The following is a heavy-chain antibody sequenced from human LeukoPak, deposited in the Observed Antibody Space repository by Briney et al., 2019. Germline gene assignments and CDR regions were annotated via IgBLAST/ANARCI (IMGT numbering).Heavy chain of an antibody. D-gene: IGHD6-6*01. CDR3: AREGKPEYSSSSYAFDI. CDR2: IYYSGST. J-gene: IGHJ3*02. Sequence: SETLSLTCTVSGGSISSYYWSWIRQPPGKGLEWIGYIYYSGSTNYNPSLKSRVTISLDTSRNQFSLKLNSVTAADTAVYYCAREGKPEYSSSSYAFDIWGQGTMVTVSS. V-gene: IGHV4-59*12. CDR1: GGSISSYY.